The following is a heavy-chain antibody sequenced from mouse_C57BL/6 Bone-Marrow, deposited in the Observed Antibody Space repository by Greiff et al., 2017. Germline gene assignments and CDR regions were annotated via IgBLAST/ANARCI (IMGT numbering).Heavy chain of an antibody. CDR3: ARSSDYYTY. CDR1: GYTFTSYW. J-gene: IGHJ2*01. CDR2: INPSSGYT. D-gene: IGHD1-1*01. V-gene: IGHV1-7*01. Sequence: VQLQQSGAELAKPGASVKLSCKASGYTFTSYWMHWVKQRPGQGLEWIGYINPSSGYTKYNQKFKDQATLTAAKSSSTASMQLSSLTYADSAVXYCARSSDYYTYWGQGTTLTVSS.